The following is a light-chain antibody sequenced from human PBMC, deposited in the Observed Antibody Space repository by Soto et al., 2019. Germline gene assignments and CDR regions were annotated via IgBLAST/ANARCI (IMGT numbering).Light chain of an antibody. CDR2: QAS. CDR1: QNIITY. J-gene: IGKJ4*01. CDR3: QQYQSYPIT. Sequence: DIQMTQSPSTLSASVGDRVTITCRASQNIITYLAWYQQKPGKAPKFLIYQASSLQSGVPSRFSGSGSETEFTLTISSLQPDDFETYYCQQYQSYPITFGGGTKVEIK. V-gene: IGKV1-5*03.